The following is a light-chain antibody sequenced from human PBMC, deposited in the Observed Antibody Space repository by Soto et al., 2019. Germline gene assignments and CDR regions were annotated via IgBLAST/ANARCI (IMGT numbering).Light chain of an antibody. CDR3: CSDTLSSGV. Sequence: QSVLTQPASVSGSPGQSITISCTGTSSDVGGNNYGSWYQQQPDTAPKLMIYDVSTRPSGVSNRCSGSKSGNTASMTISGLQAEDEYDYDGCSDTLSSGVFGGGTKLTVL. CDR2: DVS. J-gene: IGLJ2*01. V-gene: IGLV2-14*01. CDR1: SSDVGGNNY.